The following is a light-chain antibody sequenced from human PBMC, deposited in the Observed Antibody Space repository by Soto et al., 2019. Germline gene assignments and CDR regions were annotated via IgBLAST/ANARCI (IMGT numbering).Light chain of an antibody. V-gene: IGKV3-20*01. CDR1: HSVSSSY. J-gene: IGKJ1*01. CDR2: GAS. Sequence: EIVFTQSPGTLSLSPGERATLSCRASHSVSSSYLAWYKQKPGQAPRLLIDGASGRATGIPYRFSGCGSGTDFTLTISRLEPEDFAVYYCQVFDVPGWTFGQGTKVDIK. CDR3: QVFDVPGWT.